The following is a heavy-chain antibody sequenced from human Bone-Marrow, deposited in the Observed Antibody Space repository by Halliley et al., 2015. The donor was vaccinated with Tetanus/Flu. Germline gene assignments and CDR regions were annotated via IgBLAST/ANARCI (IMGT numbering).Heavy chain of an antibody. CDR2: VGGGGTI. CDR1: GFSFNTYT. CDR3: AKAQPQFSCGYGFPYYAMDV. J-gene: IGHJ6*02. D-gene: IGHD5-18*01. V-gene: IGHV3-23*01. Sequence: SGFSFNTYTMTWVRQSPGKGLEWVSRVGGGGTINYADSVKGRFTISRDNSKNTLSLQMNSLRAEDTAIYYCAKAQPQFSCGYGFPYYAMDVWGQGTTVTVSS.